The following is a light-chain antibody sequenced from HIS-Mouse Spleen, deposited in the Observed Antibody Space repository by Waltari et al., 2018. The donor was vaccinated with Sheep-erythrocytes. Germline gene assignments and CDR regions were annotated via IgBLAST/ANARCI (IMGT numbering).Light chain of an antibody. CDR3: QQANSFPIT. V-gene: IGKV1-39*01. CDR2: AAS. J-gene: IGKJ5*01. Sequence: DIQMTQSPSSLSASVGDRVTITCRASQSISSYLNWYQQKPGKAPKLLIYAASSLQSGVPSRFSGSGSGTDFTLTISSLQPEDFATYYCQQANSFPITFGQVTRLEIK. CDR1: QSISSY.